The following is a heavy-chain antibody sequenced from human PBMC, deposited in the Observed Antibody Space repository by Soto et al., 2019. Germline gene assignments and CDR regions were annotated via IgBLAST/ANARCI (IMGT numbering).Heavy chain of an antibody. J-gene: IGHJ3*02. Sequence: SSETLSLTCTVSGGSISSGGYYWSWIRQHPGKGLEWIGYIYYSGSTYYNPSLKSRVTISVDTSKNQFSLKLSSVTAADTAVYYCAREMDSSGYYQQYAFDIWGQVTMVTVSS. CDR3: AREMDSSGYYQQYAFDI. CDR2: IYYSGST. V-gene: IGHV4-31*03. D-gene: IGHD3-22*01. CDR1: GGSISSGGYY.